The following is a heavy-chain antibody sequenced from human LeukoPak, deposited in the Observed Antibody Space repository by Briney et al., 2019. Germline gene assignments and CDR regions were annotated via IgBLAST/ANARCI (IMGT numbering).Heavy chain of an antibody. CDR2: IYHSGST. CDR3: ARGGEGVAGSDDY. J-gene: IGHJ4*02. CDR1: GGSISSSNW. Sequence: SETLSLTCAVSGGSISSSNWWSWVRQPPVKGLEWIGEIYHSGSTNYNPSLKSRVTISVDKSKNQFSLKLSSVTAADTAVYYCARGGEGVAGSDDYWGQGTPVTVSS. V-gene: IGHV4-4*02. D-gene: IGHD6-19*01.